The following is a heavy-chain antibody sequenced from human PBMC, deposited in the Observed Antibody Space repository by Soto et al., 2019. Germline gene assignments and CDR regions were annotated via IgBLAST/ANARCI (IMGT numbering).Heavy chain of an antibody. J-gene: IGHJ6*02. CDR3: ARLITMVRGVIKPYHSYGMHV. D-gene: IGHD3-10*01. Sequence: SVKVSCKASGCTFSSYAISWVRQAPGQGLEWMGGIIPIFGTANYAQKFQGRVTITADESTSTAYMELSSLRSEDTAVYYCARLITMVRGVIKPYHSYGMHVWGQGTMVTVSS. CDR2: IIPIFGTA. CDR1: GCTFSSYA. V-gene: IGHV1-69*13.